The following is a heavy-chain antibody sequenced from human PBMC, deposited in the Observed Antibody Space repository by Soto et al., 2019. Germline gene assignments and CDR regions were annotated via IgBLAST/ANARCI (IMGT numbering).Heavy chain of an antibody. CDR1: GGSISSGGYY. CDR2: IYYSGST. V-gene: IGHV4-31*03. Sequence: SATLSLTCTVSGGSISSGGYYWSWIRQHPGKGLEWIGYIYYSGSTYYNPSLKSRVTISVDTSKNQFSLKLSSVTAADTAVYYCARGFITMVRGVIPVANWFDPWGQGTLVTVSS. J-gene: IGHJ5*02. CDR3: ARGFITMVRGVIPVANWFDP. D-gene: IGHD3-10*01.